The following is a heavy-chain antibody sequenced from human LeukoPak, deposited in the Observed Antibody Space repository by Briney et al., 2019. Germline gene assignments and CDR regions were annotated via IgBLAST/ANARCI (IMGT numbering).Heavy chain of an antibody. Sequence: PGGSLRPSCAASGFTFSSYAMSSVRQAPGKGLEWVSAISGSGGSTYYADSVKGRFTISRDNSKNTLYLQMNSLRAEDTAVYYCARAIFGVVITPFDYWGQGTLVTVSS. CDR2: ISGSGGST. V-gene: IGHV3-23*01. CDR3: ARAIFGVVITPFDY. J-gene: IGHJ4*02. CDR1: GFTFSSYA. D-gene: IGHD3-3*01.